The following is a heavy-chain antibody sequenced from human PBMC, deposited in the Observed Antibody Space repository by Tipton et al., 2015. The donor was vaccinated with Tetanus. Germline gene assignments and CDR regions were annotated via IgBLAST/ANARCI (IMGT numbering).Heavy chain of an antibody. CDR3: ARANNEFHKKGPFDS. V-gene: IGHV4-39*07. Sequence: TLSLTCSVSGGSISGSSYYWSWIRQPPGKALEWIGSIYYSGSTFYHPSLPSRVTISVDTSKNQYSLRLTSVTAADTAVYYCARANNEFHKKGPFDSWGQGSLVIVSS. D-gene: IGHD1-1*01. CDR1: GGSISGSSYY. CDR2: IYYSGST. J-gene: IGHJ4*02.